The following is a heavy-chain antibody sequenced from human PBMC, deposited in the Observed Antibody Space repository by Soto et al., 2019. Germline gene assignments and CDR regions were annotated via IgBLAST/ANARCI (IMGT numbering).Heavy chain of an antibody. CDR3: ARGRYGDY. Sequence: QVHLVQSGAEVKQPGASVKVSCQGSGYAFTTYGITWVRQAPGQGLEWMGWISAHNGNTNYAQKLQGRVTVTRDTSTSTAYMELRSLRYDDTAVYYWARGRYGDYWGQGALVTVSS. CDR2: ISAHNGNT. V-gene: IGHV1-18*01. D-gene: IGHD1-1*01. J-gene: IGHJ4*02. CDR1: GYAFTTYG.